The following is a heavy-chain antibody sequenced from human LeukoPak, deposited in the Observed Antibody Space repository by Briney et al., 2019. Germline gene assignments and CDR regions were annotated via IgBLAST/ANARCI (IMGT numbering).Heavy chain of an antibody. Sequence: GGSLRLSCAASGFTFSSYGMHWVRQAPGKGLEWVAFIRYDGSNKYYADSVKGRFTISRDNSKNTLYLQMNSLRAEDTAVYYCAKGPGLTGTNFDYWGQGTLVTVSS. CDR1: GFTFSSYG. CDR3: AKGPGLTGTNFDY. J-gene: IGHJ4*02. D-gene: IGHD1-1*01. CDR2: IRYDGSNK. V-gene: IGHV3-30*02.